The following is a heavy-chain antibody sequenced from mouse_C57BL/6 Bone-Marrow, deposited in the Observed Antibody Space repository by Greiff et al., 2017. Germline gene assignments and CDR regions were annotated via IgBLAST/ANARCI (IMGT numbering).Heavy chain of an antibody. CDR2: ISDGGSYT. CDR1: GFTFSSYA. V-gene: IGHV5-4*01. J-gene: IGHJ1*03. CDR3: ARDECYWYFDV. Sequence: EVKLVESGGGLVKPGGSLKLSCAASGFTFSSYAMSWVRQTPEKRLEWVATISDGGSYTYYPDNVKGRFTISRDNAKNNRYLQMSHLKSEDTAMYYGARDECYWYFDVWGTGTTVTVSS.